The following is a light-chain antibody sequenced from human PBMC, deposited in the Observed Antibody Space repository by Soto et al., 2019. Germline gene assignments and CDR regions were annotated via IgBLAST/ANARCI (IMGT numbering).Light chain of an antibody. CDR1: DSNIGFYNF. CDR3: ASYAGSYTYV. V-gene: IGLV2-11*01. J-gene: IGLJ1*01. Sequence: QSVLTQPRSVSGSPGQSVTISCTGTDSNIGFYNFVSWYQQHPDKAPHLLIYDVNKRPSGVPYRFSGSKSGTTASLTISGLQADDEADYYCASYAGSYTYVFGIGTKVTVL. CDR2: DVN.